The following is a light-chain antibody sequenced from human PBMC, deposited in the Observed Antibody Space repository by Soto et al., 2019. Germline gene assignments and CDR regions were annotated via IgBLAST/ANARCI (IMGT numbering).Light chain of an antibody. J-gene: IGLJ3*02. CDR2: LEGSGNY. CDR3: EIWDSSTWV. V-gene: IGLV4-60*02. Sequence: QSVLTQSSSASASLGSSVKLTCTLSSSHSSYIIAWHQQQPGKAPRDLMKLEGSGNYNKGSGVPDRFSGFSSWADRYLTISIHHFEEEADHYCEIWDSSTWVFGGGTKFTVL. CDR1: SSHSSYI.